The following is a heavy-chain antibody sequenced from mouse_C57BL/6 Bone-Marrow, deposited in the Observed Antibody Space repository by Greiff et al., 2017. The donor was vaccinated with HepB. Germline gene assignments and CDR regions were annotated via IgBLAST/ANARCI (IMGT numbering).Heavy chain of an antibody. CDR1: GYAFSSSW. CDR3: ARRGLRAWFAY. V-gene: IGHV1-82*01. J-gene: IGHJ3*01. Sequence: VQLQESGPELVKPGASVKISCKASGYAFSSSWMNWVKQRPGKGLEWIGRIYPGDGDTNYNGKFKGKATLTADKSSSTAYMQLSSLTSEDSAVYFCARRGLRAWFAYWGQGTLVTVSA. D-gene: IGHD2-4*01. CDR2: IYPGDGDT.